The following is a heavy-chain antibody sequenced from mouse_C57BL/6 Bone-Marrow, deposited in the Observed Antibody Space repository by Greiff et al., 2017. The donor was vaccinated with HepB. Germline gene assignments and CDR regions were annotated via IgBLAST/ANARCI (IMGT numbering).Heavy chain of an antibody. CDR1: GYTFTSYW. J-gene: IGHJ4*01. D-gene: IGHD2-4*01. V-gene: IGHV1-5*01. CDR3: TRGGDYDYGYAMDY. Sequence: VQLQQSGTVLARPGASVKMSCKTSGYTFTSYWMHWVNQRPGQGLEWIGAIYPGNSDTSYNQKFKGKAKLTAVTSASTAYMELSSLTNEDSAVYYCTRGGDYDYGYAMDYWGQGASVTVSS. CDR2: IYPGNSDT.